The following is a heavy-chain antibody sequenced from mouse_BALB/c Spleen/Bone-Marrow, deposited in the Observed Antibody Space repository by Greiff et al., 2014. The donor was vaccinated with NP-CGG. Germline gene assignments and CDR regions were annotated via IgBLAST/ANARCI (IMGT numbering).Heavy chain of an antibody. D-gene: IGHD1-1*01. V-gene: IGHV1-26*01. CDR3: AKNYYGSSYYYAMDY. Sequence: VQLQQSGPELVKPGAPVKMSCKASGYTFTDYYMKWVKQSHGKSLEWIGDINPNNGDTFYNQKFKGKATLTVDKSSSTAYMQLNSLTSEDSAVYYCAKNYYGSSYYYAMDYWGQGTSVTVSS. CDR1: GYTFTDYY. CDR2: INPNNGDT. J-gene: IGHJ4*01.